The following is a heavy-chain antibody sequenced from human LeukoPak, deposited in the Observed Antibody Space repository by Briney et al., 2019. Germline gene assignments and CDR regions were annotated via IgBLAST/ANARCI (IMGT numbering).Heavy chain of an antibody. CDR2: ISGRGDST. D-gene: IGHD7-27*01. Sequence: PGGSLRLSCVASDFTFRLYAMGCVRQPPGKRLEWVSGISGRGDSTYYGDSVKGRFTISRDNSGNMVFLQMNSLRVEDTAVYYCTRDLPGIPYFYYMDVWGKGTTVTVSS. V-gene: IGHV3-23*01. CDR1: DFTFRLYA. J-gene: IGHJ6*03. CDR3: TRDLPGIPYFYYMDV.